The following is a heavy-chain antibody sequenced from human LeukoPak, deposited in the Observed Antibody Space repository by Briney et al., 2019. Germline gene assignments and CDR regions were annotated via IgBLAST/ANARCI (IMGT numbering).Heavy chain of an antibody. CDR1: VYTFTSYD. Sequence: ASVTVSCTASVYTFTSYDINWVRQAPGQGLEWMGWMNPNSGNTGYAQKFQGRVTITRNTSISTAYMELSSLRSEDTAVYYCARGPHDSSGYYGVYWGQGTLVTVSS. CDR3: ARGPHDSSGYYGVY. J-gene: IGHJ4*02. V-gene: IGHV1-8*03. D-gene: IGHD3-22*01. CDR2: MNPNSGNT.